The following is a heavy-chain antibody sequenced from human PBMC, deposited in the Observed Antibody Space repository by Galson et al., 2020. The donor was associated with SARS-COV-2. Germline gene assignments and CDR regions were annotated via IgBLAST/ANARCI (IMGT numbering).Heavy chain of an antibody. J-gene: IGHJ4*02. Sequence: ASVKVSCKASGYTFTGYYMHWVRQAPGKGLEWMGGFDPEDGETIYAQKFQGRVTMTEDTSTDTAYMELSSLRSEDTAVYYCATGSNSGSYLYVNYWGQGTLVTVSS. CDR1: GYTFTGYY. CDR3: ATGSNSGSYLYVNY. CDR2: FDPEDGET. D-gene: IGHD1-26*01. V-gene: IGHV1-24*01.